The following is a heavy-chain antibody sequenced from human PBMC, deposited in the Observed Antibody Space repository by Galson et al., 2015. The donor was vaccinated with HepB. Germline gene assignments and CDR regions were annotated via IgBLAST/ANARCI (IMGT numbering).Heavy chain of an antibody. CDR2: ISSSTSYI. Sequence: QAPGKGLEWVSSISSSTSYIYYADSVKGRFTISRDNAKNSLYLQMNSLRAEDTAVYYCASGGREQQWLVRHFDYWGQGTLVTVSS. D-gene: IGHD6-19*01. J-gene: IGHJ4*02. CDR3: ASGGREQQWLVRHFDY. V-gene: IGHV3-21*01.